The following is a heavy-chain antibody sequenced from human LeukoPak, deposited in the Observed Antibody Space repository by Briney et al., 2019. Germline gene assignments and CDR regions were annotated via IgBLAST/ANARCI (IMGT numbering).Heavy chain of an antibody. V-gene: IGHV3-33*01. J-gene: IGHJ4*02. CDR1: GFTFSSYG. Sequence: PGRSLRLSCAASGFTFSSYGMHWVRQAPGKGLEWVAVIWYDGSNKYYADSVKGRFTISRDNAKNSLYLQMNSLRAEDTAVYYCARDIYYDSTRSYWGQGTLVTVSS. CDR3: ARDIYYDSTRSY. CDR2: IWYDGSNK. D-gene: IGHD3-22*01.